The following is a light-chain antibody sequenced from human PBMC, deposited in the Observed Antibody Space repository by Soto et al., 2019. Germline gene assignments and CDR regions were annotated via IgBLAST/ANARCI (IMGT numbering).Light chain of an antibody. CDR3: QQYNSFHT. J-gene: IGKJ2*01. Sequence: DIQMTQSPSTLSASVGDRVTITCRASQSISSWLAWYQQKPGKAPKLLIYDASSLESGVPSRFSGSGSGTEFTLTISSLQPDDFATYYCQQYNSFHTFGQGPKLEIK. CDR1: QSISSW. CDR2: DAS. V-gene: IGKV1-5*01.